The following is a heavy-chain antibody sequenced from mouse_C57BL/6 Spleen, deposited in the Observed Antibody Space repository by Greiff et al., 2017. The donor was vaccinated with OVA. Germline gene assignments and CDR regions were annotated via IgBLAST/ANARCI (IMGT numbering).Heavy chain of an antibody. CDR3: ARSRYYYGSSYEDYFDY. V-gene: IGHV1-77*01. Sequence: QVHVKQSGAELVKPGASVKISCKASGYTFTDYYINWVKQRPGQGLEWIGKIGPGSGSTYYNEKFKGKATLTADKSSSTAYMQLSSLTSEDSAVYFCARSRYYYGSSYEDYFDYWGQGTTLTVSS. CDR2: IGPGSGST. CDR1: GYTFTDYY. J-gene: IGHJ2*01. D-gene: IGHD1-1*01.